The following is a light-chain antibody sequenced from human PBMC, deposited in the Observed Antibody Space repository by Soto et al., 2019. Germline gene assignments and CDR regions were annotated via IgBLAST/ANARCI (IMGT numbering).Light chain of an antibody. CDR2: AAS. J-gene: IGKJ4*01. V-gene: IGKV1-12*01. CDR1: QGIGSW. CDR3: QQANSFPLT. Sequence: DIQMTQSPSSVSASVGDRVTITCRASQGIGSWLAWNQQKPGKAPKLLIYAASSLQSGVPSRFSGSGSGTDFTLTISSLQPEDFATYYCQQANSFPLTFGGGTKVEIK.